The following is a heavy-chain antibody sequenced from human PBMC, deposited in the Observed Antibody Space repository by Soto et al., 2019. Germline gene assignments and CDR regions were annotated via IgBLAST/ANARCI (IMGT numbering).Heavy chain of an antibody. J-gene: IGHJ4*02. CDR2: ISYDGSNK. Sequence: GGSLRLSCVASGFTFSSYGMHWVRQAPGKGLEWVAVISYDGSNKYYADSVKGRFTISRDNSKNTLYLQMNSLRAEDTAVYYCAKDGQERYFDYWGQGTLVTVSS. CDR1: GFTFSSYG. V-gene: IGHV3-30*18. CDR3: AKDGQERYFDY.